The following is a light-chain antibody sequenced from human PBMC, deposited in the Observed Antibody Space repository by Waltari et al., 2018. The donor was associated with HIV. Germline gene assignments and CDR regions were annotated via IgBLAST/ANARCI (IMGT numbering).Light chain of an antibody. Sequence: DIVMTQSPDSLAVSLGETATINCKSSQSVLYSSNNKNYLAWYQQKPGQPPNLLIYWPSTRESGVPELVNGSGSGTDFTLTISNLQAKDVAVYYCQQYYSTPQTFGQGTKVEIK. J-gene: IGKJ1*01. CDR3: QQYYSTPQT. CDR2: WPS. CDR1: QSVLYSSNNKNY. V-gene: IGKV4-1*01.